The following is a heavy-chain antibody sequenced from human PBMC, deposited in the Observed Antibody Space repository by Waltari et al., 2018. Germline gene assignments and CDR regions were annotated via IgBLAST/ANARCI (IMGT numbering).Heavy chain of an antibody. J-gene: IGHJ4*02. Sequence: EVQLVESGGGLVKPGGSLRRSCAASGFTFSSYSINWVRQDPGKGLEWVSSISSSSSYIYYADSVKGRFTISRDNAKNSLYLQMNSLRAEDTAVYYCARDTGLVSIDYWGQGTLVTVSS. CDR1: GFTFSSYS. CDR3: ARDTGLVSIDY. D-gene: IGHD6-6*01. CDR2: ISSSSSYI. V-gene: IGHV3-21*01.